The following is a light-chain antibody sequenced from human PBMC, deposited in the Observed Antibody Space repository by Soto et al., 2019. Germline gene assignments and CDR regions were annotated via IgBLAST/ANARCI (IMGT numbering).Light chain of an antibody. CDR2: DVN. CDR3: SSYTGSSTYVV. Sequence: QSALTQPASVSGSPGQSSTISYTGTSSDVGGYNYVSWYQQHPGKAPKLMIYDVNNRPSGVSNRFSGSKSGNTASLTISGLQAEDEADYYCSSYTGSSTYVVFGGGTKLTVL. V-gene: IGLV2-14*01. J-gene: IGLJ2*01. CDR1: SSDVGGYNY.